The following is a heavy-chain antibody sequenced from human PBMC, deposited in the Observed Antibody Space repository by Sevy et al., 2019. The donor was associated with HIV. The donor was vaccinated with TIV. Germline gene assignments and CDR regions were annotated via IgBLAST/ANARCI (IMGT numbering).Heavy chain of an antibody. D-gene: IGHD3-22*01. CDR2: ISSSGSLI. CDR1: GFTFSSYE. CDR3: AGGVVIGTTFDY. V-gene: IGHV3-48*03. Sequence: GGSLRLSCAASGFTFSSYEMNWVCQAPGKGLEWVSYISSSGSLIYYADSVKGRFTISRDNAKNSLYLQMNSLRAEDTAVYYCAGGVVIGTTFDYWGQGTLVTVSS. J-gene: IGHJ4*02.